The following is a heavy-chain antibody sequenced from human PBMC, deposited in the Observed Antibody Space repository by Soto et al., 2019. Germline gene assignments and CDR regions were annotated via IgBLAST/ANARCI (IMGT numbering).Heavy chain of an antibody. D-gene: IGHD1-1*01. CDR3: ARERTSKGGMDV. J-gene: IGHJ6*02. V-gene: IGHV3-74*01. CDR1: GFTFSNDW. CDR2: IISGGSRV. Sequence: EVQLVESGGGLVQPGGSLRLSCAASGFTFSNDWMNWVRQGPGKGLEWVSRIISGGSRVIYADSVKGRFTIARDNAKNTLYLEMHSLTAEYTAVYYCARERTSKGGMDVWGQGTTVTVSS.